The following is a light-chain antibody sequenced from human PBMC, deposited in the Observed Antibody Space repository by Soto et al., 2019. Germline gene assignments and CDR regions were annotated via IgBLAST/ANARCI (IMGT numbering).Light chain of an antibody. J-gene: IGKJ4*01. CDR2: DAS. V-gene: IGKV1-33*01. CDR3: QQYDNLPLT. CDR1: QDISNY. Sequence: DIQMTQSPSSLSASVGDRVTITCRASQDISNYLNWYQQKPGKAPKLLIYDASNLETGVPSRFSGSGSGTAFTFTISSLQPEDIATYYCQQYDNLPLTFGGGTKVEIK.